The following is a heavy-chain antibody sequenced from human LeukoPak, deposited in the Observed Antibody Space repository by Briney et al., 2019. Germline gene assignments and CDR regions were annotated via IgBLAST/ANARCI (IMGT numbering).Heavy chain of an antibody. D-gene: IGHD2-15*01. V-gene: IGHV1-2*06. Sequence: ASVKVSCKASGYTFTGYYMHWVRQAPGQGLEWMGRINPNSGGTNYAQKFQGRVTMTRDTSISTAYMELSRLRSDDTAVYYCARDRPRGGPPSLYYYYYGMDVWGQGTTVTVSS. CDR2: INPNSGGT. CDR1: GYTFTGYY. CDR3: ARDRPRGGPPSLYYYYYGMDV. J-gene: IGHJ6*02.